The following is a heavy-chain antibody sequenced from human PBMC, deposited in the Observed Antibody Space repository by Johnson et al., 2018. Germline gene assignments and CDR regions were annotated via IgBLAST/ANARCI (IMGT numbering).Heavy chain of an antibody. CDR3: ARDWGSRLYIDVYYYGMDV. J-gene: IGHJ6*02. V-gene: IGHV3-48*01. CDR2: ISSSGTTI. D-gene: IGHD3-16*01. Sequence: VQLVQSGGGVVQPGRSLRLSCAASGFTFSSYAMHWVRQAPGKGLEWVSYISSSGTTIYYADSVKGRFSIFREKAKNSLYLQMNRGRAEDTAVYYCARDWGSRLYIDVYYYGMDVLGQGTTVTVSS. CDR1: GFTFSSYA.